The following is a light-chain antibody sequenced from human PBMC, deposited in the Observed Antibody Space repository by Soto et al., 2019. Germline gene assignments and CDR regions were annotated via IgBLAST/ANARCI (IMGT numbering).Light chain of an antibody. J-gene: IGLJ1*01. CDR3: NSYKSASTYV. CDR2: NVY. CDR1: SSDIGIXTF. Sequence: QSVLTQAASVSWSPGQSITIFCTGTSSDIGIXTFXPWYQQXPGKAPKLMIYNVYSRPSGVSRRFSVSKSGNTSSLTISWLHAVDEADYYCNSYKSASTYVFGPGTKSP. V-gene: IGLV2-14*03.